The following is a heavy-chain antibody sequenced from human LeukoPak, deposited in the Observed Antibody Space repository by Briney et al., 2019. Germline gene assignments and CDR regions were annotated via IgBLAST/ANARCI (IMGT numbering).Heavy chain of an antibody. CDR2: IQNRGST. Sequence: PPETLSLTCTVSGGSISSYYWSWIRQPPGKGLEWIGYIQNRGSTNYNPSLKSRVTISVDTSKNQFSLKLRSVAAADTAVYYCARDRPGIAVAGDAFDIWGRGTMVIVSS. CDR1: GGSISSYY. J-gene: IGHJ3*02. CDR3: ARDRPGIAVAGDAFDI. D-gene: IGHD6-19*01. V-gene: IGHV4-59*01.